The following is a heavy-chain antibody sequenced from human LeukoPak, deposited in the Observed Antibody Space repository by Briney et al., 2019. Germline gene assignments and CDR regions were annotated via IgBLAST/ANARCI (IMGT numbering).Heavy chain of an antibody. CDR1: GGTFSSYA. D-gene: IGHD3-22*01. V-gene: IGHV1-69*05. Sequence: VASVKVSCKASGGTFSSYAISWVRQAPGQGLEWMGGIIPIFGTANYAQKLQGRVTMTTDTSTSTAYMELRSLISDDTAVYYCAREHYYDSGAYHLCDYWGQGTLVTVSS. CDR3: AREHYYDSGAYHLCDY. J-gene: IGHJ4*02. CDR2: IIPIFGTA.